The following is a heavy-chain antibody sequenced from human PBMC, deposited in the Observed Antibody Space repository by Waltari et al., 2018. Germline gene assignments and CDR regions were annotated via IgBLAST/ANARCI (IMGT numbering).Heavy chain of an antibody. CDR2: ISANNGNT. V-gene: IGHV1-18*01. CDR3: ARDSSSSLNEH. J-gene: IGHJ1*01. D-gene: IGHD6-13*01. Sequence: QVQLVQSGAEVQKPGASVQVSCKASGYTFTRYGISSARPAPGQGLEWMGWISANNGNTNYAQKHQGRVTMTTDTSTSTAYMELRSLRADDTAEYYGARDSSSSLNEHWGQGTLVTVSS. CDR1: GYTFTRYG.